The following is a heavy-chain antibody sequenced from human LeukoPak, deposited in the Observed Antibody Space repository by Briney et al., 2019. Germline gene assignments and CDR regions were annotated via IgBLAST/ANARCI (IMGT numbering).Heavy chain of an antibody. V-gene: IGHV3-23*01. CDR2: MSGSGGST. CDR1: GFTFSSYA. CDR3: AKDLNWSGSPPNTFDY. J-gene: IGHJ4*02. D-gene: IGHD3-3*01. Sequence: GGSLRLSCAASGFTFSSYAMSWVRQAPGKGLEWVSAMSGSGGSTYYADSVKGRFTISRDNSKNTLYLQMNSLRAEDTAVYYCAKDLNWSGSPPNTFDYWGQGTLVTVSS.